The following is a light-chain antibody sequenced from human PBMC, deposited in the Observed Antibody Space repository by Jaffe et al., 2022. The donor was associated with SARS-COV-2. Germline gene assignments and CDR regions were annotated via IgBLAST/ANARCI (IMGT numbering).Light chain of an antibody. V-gene: IGLV8-61*01. CDR3: ALYFGSGISV. Sequence: QAVVTQEPSVSVSPGGTVTLTCALRSGSVSPSSYPSWYQQTPGRPPRTLIYNTNTRSSGVPDRFSGSILGNKAALTIAGAQADDESDYYCALYFGSGISVFGGGTRLTV. CDR1: SGSVSPSSY. CDR2: NTN. J-gene: IGLJ3*02.